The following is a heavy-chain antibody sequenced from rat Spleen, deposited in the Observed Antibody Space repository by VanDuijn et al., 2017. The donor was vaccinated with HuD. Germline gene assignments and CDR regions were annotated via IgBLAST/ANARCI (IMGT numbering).Heavy chain of an antibody. CDR2: ISYEGNRA. CDR3: ATPYPGIPVAY. D-gene: IGHD1-4*01. J-gene: IGHJ3*01. V-gene: IGHV5-22*01. CDR1: GFSLTTYG. Sequence: VQLKESGPGLVQPSQTLSLTCAVSGFSLTTYGVSWVRQAPKKGLEWVASISYEGNRASYGDSVQGRFTISRDNTKSILYLQMDSLRSEDTATYYCATPYPGIPVAYWGQGTLVTVSS.